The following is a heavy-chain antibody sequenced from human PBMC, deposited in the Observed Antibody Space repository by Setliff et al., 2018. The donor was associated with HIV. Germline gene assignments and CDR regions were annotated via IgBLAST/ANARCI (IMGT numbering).Heavy chain of an antibody. CDR2: IYYSGST. V-gene: IGHV4-31*03. CDR3: ARLETYYYDSSGSTGWYFDL. J-gene: IGHJ2*01. CDR1: GGSISSGGYY. Sequence: PSETLSLTCTVSGGSISSGGYYWSWIRQHPGKGLEWIGYIYYSGSTYYNPPLKSRVTISVDTSKNQFSLKLSSVTAADTAVYYCARLETYYYDSSGSTGWYFDLWGRGTLVTVSS. D-gene: IGHD3-22*01.